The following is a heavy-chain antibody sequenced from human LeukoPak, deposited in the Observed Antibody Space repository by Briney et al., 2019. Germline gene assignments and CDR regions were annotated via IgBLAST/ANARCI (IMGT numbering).Heavy chain of an antibody. V-gene: IGHV3-7*01. CDR1: GFTFSSYW. D-gene: IGHD6-13*01. CDR2: IRLDGSEI. CDR3: AKERGYQSYYYYYMDV. Sequence: GGSLRLSCAASGFTFSSYWMTWVRQAPGKGLEWVANIRLDGSEIHYLDSVKGRFTISRDNAKNALYLQMNSLRAEDTAVYYCAKERGYQSYYYYYMDVWGKGTTVTVSS. J-gene: IGHJ6*03.